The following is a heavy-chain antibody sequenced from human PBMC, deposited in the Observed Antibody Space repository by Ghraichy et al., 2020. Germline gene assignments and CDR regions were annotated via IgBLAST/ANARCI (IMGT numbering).Heavy chain of an antibody. V-gene: IGHV3-33*01. Sequence: GSLNISCAASGFTFSSYGMNWVRQAPGKGLEWVAVIWFDGSNKYYADSVKGRFTISRDNSKNTLYLQMNSLRAEDTTVYYCARDNTVTTAYYYYGMDVWGQGTTVTVSS. CDR1: GFTFSSYG. CDR2: IWFDGSNK. J-gene: IGHJ6*02. D-gene: IGHD4-11*01. CDR3: ARDNTVTTAYYYYGMDV.